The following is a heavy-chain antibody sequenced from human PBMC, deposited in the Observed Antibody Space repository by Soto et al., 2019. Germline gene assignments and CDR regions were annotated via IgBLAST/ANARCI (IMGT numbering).Heavy chain of an antibody. V-gene: IGHV4-30-4*01. J-gene: IGHJ5*02. Sequence: PSETLSLTCTVSGGSINSGDYYWTWVRQPPGKGLEWIGYIYYDGNSQHNPSLKSRVTMSIDTSKNQFSLNLSSVTAADTVVYYCARDRRWLPRGPNNWLDLWGQGTQLTVSS. CDR3: ARDRRWLPRGPNNWLDL. D-gene: IGHD5-12*01. CDR1: GGSINSGDYY. CDR2: IYYDGNS.